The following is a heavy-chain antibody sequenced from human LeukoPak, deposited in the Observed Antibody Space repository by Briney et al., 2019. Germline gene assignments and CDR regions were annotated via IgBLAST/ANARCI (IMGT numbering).Heavy chain of an antibody. J-gene: IGHJ4*02. CDR2: IKKDGSAK. D-gene: IGHD2-21*02. V-gene: IGHV3-7*01. CDR1: GFTFGSYW. Sequence: PGGSLRLSCAASGFTFGSYWMSWVRQAPGKGLEWVATIKKDGSAKYYVDSVKGRFTISKDNAENSLFLQMSSLRAEDTAVYYCARRSGEVTVFDYWGQGTLVTVSS. CDR3: ARRSGEVTVFDY.